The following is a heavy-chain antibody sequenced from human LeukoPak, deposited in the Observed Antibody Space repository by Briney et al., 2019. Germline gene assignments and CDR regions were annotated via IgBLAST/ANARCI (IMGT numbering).Heavy chain of an antibody. Sequence: GASVKVSCKASGGTFSSYAISWVRQAPGQGPEWMGGIIPIFGTANYAQKFQGRVTITADESTSTAYMELCGLRSEDTTVYYCAREIYGSGGYFDYWGQGTLVTVSS. CDR2: IIPIFGTA. D-gene: IGHD3-10*01. CDR3: AREIYGSGGYFDY. V-gene: IGHV1-69*13. CDR1: GGTFSSYA. J-gene: IGHJ4*02.